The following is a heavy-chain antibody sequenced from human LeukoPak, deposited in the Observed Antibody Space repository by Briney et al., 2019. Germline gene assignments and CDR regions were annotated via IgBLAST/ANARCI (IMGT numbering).Heavy chain of an antibody. D-gene: IGHD5/OR15-5a*01. V-gene: IGHV4-61*01. Sequence: SETLSLTCTVSGGSVSGGSYYWSWIRQPPGKGLEWIGYFYYTGSTNYNPSLKSRVTISVDTSKDQFSLRLSSVTAADTAVYYCASGQFLVSNDYWGQGILVTVSS. CDR1: GGSVSGGSYY. CDR3: ASGQFLVSNDY. J-gene: IGHJ4*02. CDR2: FYYTGST.